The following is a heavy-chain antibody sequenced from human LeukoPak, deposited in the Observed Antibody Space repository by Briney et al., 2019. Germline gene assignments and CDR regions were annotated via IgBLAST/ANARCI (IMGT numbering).Heavy chain of an antibody. V-gene: IGHV4-30-2*01. D-gene: IGHD2-2*01. CDR3: ARAGRYCSSTSCPWFDP. CDR2: IYHSGST. J-gene: IGHJ5*02. CDR1: GGSISSGGYY. Sequence: SETLSLTCTVSGGSISSGGYYWSWIRQPPGKGLEWIGYIYHSGSTYYNPSLKSRVTISVNRSKNQFSLKLSSVTAADTAVYYCARAGRYCSSTSCPWFDPWGQGTLVTVSS.